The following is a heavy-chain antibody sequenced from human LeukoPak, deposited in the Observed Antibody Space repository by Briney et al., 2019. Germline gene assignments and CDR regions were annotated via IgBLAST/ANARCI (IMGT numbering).Heavy chain of an antibody. CDR1: GFTFSSYS. D-gene: IGHD6-13*01. V-gene: IGHV3-21*04. J-gene: IGHJ4*02. CDR2: ISSSSSYI. CDR3: ARGPLIAAAGTW. Sequence: GGSLRLSCAASGFTFSSYSMNWVRQAPGKGLEWVSSISSSSSYIYYADSVKGRFTISRDNAKNSLFLQMNSLRAEDTAVYYCARGPLIAAAGTWWGQGTLVAVSS.